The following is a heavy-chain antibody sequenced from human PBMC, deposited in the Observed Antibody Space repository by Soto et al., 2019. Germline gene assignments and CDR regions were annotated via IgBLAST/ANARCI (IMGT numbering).Heavy chain of an antibody. CDR3: AKYSGSHYYYYAMDV. D-gene: IGHD1-26*01. J-gene: IGHJ6*02. CDR2: ISYDGSNK. CDR1: GFTFSSYG. Sequence: PGGSLRLSCAASGFTFSSYGMHWVRQAPGKGLEWVAVISYDGSNKYYADSVKGRFTISRDNSKNMVFLQMNSLRAEDTAVYYCAKYSGSHYYYYAMDVCGQGTTVTVSS. V-gene: IGHV3-30*18.